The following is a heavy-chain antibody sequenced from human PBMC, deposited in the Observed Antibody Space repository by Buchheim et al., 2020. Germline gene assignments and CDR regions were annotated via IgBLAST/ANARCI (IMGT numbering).Heavy chain of an antibody. D-gene: IGHD6-6*01. CDR3: ASPMGEEQLVLGDYYFDY. V-gene: IGHV3-30-3*01. CDR2: ISYDGSNK. CDR1: GFTFSSYA. J-gene: IGHJ4*02. Sequence: QVQLVESGGGVVQPGRSLRLSCAASGFTFSSYAMHWVRQAPGKGLEWVAVISYDGSNKYYADSVKGRFTISRDNSKNTPYLQMNSLRAEDTAVYYCASPMGEEQLVLGDYYFDYWGQGTL.